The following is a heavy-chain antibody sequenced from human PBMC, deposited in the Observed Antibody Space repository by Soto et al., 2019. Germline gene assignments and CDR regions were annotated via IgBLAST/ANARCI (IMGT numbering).Heavy chain of an antibody. D-gene: IGHD2-21*02. CDR3: AREDDRGDRDYYGLDV. V-gene: IGHV4-30-4*08. CDR1: GGSISYEYYH. J-gene: IGHJ6*02. Sequence: QVQLQQSGPGLVKPSQTLSLTCTVSGGSISYEYYHWTWIRQSPGKGLEWIGYIHYSGSIIYNPSLKSRVTISVDTSKNQFSLQLSSVTAADTAVYFCAREDDRGDRDYYGLDVWGQGTTVTVSS. CDR2: IHYSGSI.